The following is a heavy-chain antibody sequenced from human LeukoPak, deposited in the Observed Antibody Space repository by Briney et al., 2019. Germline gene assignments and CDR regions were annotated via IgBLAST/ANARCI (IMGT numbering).Heavy chain of an antibody. Sequence: GGSLRLSCAASGFTFSSYSMNWVRQAPGEGLEWVSSISSSSSYIYYADSVKGRFTISRDNAKNSLCLQMNSLRAEDTAVYYCARGAGSFDYWGQGTLVTVSS. CDR3: ARGAGSFDY. CDR2: ISSSSSYI. CDR1: GFTFSSYS. D-gene: IGHD5-24*01. V-gene: IGHV3-21*01. J-gene: IGHJ4*02.